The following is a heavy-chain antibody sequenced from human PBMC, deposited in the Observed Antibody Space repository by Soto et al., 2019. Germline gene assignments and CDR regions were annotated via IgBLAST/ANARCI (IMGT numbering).Heavy chain of an antibody. CDR3: ARDPDIVVVPAAMYYYYGMDV. CDR2: SIPIFGTA. V-gene: IGHV1-69*01. CDR1: GGTFSSYA. D-gene: IGHD2-2*01. J-gene: IGHJ6*02. Sequence: QVQLVQSGAEVKKPGSSVKVSCKASGGTFSSYAISWVRQAPGQGLEWMGGSIPIFGTANYAQKFQGRVTITADESTSTAYMELSSLRSEDTAVYYCARDPDIVVVPAAMYYYYGMDVWGQGTTVTVSS.